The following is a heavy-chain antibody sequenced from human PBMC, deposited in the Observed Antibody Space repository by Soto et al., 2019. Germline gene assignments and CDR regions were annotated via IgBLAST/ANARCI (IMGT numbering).Heavy chain of an antibody. Sequence: GESLKISCAASGFTFSSYGMHWVRQAPGKGLEWVAVISYDGSNKYYADSVKGRFTISRDNSKNTLYLQMNSLRAEDTAVYYCAKDWGAVAGTEAAYYYYGMDVWGQGTTVTVSS. CDR1: GFTFSSYG. J-gene: IGHJ6*02. CDR3: AKDWGAVAGTEAAYYYYGMDV. V-gene: IGHV3-30*18. D-gene: IGHD6-19*01. CDR2: ISYDGSNK.